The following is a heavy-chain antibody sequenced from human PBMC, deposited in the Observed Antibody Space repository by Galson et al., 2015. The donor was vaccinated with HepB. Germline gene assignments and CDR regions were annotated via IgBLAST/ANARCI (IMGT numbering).Heavy chain of an antibody. Sequence: SLRLSCPASGFTFSSYAMTWVRQAPGKGLEWVSAISGSNGRTYYADSVKGRFTISRDNSRNTLYLEMDTLRAEDTAVYYCAKTIQHRLTYYSESLGQGTLVTASS. CDR2: ISGSNGRT. CDR3: AKTIQHRLTYYSES. V-gene: IGHV3-23*01. D-gene: IGHD2-21*02. J-gene: IGHJ4*02. CDR1: GFTFSSYA.